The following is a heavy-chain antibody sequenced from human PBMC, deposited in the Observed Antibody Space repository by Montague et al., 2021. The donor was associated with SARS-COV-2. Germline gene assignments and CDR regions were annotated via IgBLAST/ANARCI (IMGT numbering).Heavy chain of an antibody. Sequence: TLSLTCTVSGGSISRGYYYWSWIRLPAGKGLEWIGRIHRSGXPXYXXXXEXRVVLSVDTSRNQFSMKMTSVTAADTAMYYCARGVDTGVVTVTGGFDSWGQGTLVIVSS. CDR1: GGSISRGYYY. CDR2: IHRSGXP. V-gene: IGHV4-61*02. CDR3: ARGVDTGVVTVTGGFDS. D-gene: IGHD5-18*01. J-gene: IGHJ4*02.